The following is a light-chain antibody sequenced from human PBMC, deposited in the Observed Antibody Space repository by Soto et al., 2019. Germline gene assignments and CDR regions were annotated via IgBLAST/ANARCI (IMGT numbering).Light chain of an antibody. CDR1: QSVSSSY. CDR2: GAS. Sequence: EIVLTQSPGTLSLSPGERATLSCRASQSVSSSYLAWYQQKPGQAPRVLIDGASSRATGIPGRFSGSGSGTDVTLTISRLEPEDFAVYYCQQYGSSPWTFGQGNKVEIK. J-gene: IGKJ1*01. V-gene: IGKV3-20*01. CDR3: QQYGSSPWT.